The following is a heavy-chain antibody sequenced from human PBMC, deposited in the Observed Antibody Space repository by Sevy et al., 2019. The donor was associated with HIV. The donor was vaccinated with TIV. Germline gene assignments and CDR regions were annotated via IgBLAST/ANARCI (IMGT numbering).Heavy chain of an antibody. Sequence: GGSLRLSCVASEFSFKSYWMSWVRQAPGKGLEWVANINQEGKEKHYVGSVKGRFTISRDNGKNSLYLQMNSLRAEDTAVYYCARGSFCSSASCYSGGYHYWGQGTLVTVSS. CDR2: INQEGKEK. V-gene: IGHV3-7*01. D-gene: IGHD2-2*01. CDR3: ARGSFCSSASCYSGGYHY. CDR1: EFSFKSYW. J-gene: IGHJ4*02.